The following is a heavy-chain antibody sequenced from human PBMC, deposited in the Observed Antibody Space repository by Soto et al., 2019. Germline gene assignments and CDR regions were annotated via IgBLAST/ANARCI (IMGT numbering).Heavy chain of an antibody. CDR2: IYHSGNT. CDR3: ASGQVVATQH. CDR1: GGSISSGGYS. V-gene: IGHV4-30-2*01. J-gene: IGHJ4*01. Sequence: QLQLQESGSGLVKPSQTLSLTCAVSGGSISSGGYSWSWLRQPQGKGLEWIGYIYHSGNTDYNPSHPTRVTIAVDRSKSQFSLKLSSVTAADAAVSYFASGQVVATQHWGHVTLVSVSS. D-gene: IGHD2-15*01.